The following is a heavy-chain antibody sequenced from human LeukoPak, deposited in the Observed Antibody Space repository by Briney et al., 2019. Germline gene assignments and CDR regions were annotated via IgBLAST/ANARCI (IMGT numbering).Heavy chain of an antibody. Sequence: SETLSLTCTVSGGSVDSSDYYWTWIRQPPGKGLEWIGEINHSGSTNYNPSLKSRVTISVDTSKNQFSLKLSSVTAADTAVYYCARISLGYCSSTSCYLRRSYFDYWGQGTLVTVSS. J-gene: IGHJ4*02. V-gene: IGHV4-34*01. D-gene: IGHD2-2*01. CDR1: GGSVDSSDYY. CDR3: ARISLGYCSSTSCYLRRSYFDY. CDR2: INHSGST.